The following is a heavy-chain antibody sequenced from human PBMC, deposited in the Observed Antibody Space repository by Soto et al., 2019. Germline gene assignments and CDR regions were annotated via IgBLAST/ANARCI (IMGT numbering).Heavy chain of an antibody. Sequence: SETLSLTCTVSGGSISSGDYYWSWIRQPPGKGLEWIGYIYYSGSTYYNPSLKSRVTISVDTSKNQFSLKLSSVTAADTAVYYCARLTTVELIDYWGQGTLVTVSS. J-gene: IGHJ4*02. CDR2: IYYSGST. V-gene: IGHV4-30-4*01. D-gene: IGHD4-17*01. CDR3: ARLTTVELIDY. CDR1: GGSISSGDYY.